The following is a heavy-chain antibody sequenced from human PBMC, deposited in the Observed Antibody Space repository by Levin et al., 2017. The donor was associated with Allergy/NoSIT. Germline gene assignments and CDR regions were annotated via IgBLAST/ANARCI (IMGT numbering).Heavy chain of an antibody. J-gene: IGHJ4*02. V-gene: IGHV3-48*02. CDR3: VRGIVGSISAS. CDR2: ISSSSTTI. Sequence: AGGSLRLSCAASGFTSSSSSMNWVRQAPGKGLEWVSYISSSSTTIYYADSVKVRFSISRDNAENSLYLQMNSLGDEDTAQYYCVRGIVGSISASGGQGTVVAVCS. CDR1: GFTSSSSS. D-gene: IGHD1-26*01.